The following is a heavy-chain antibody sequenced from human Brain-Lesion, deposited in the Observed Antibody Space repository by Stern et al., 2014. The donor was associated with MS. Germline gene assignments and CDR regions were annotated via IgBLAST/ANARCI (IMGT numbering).Heavy chain of an antibody. J-gene: IGHJ5*01. CDR1: AFTFSNYW. D-gene: IGHD3-10*01. Sequence: EVQLVESGGGLVQPGGSLRLSCAASAFTFSNYWMHWVRQAPGKGLVWVSRVNNDGRRTSYADSVKGRFTMSRDNAKNTLYLQMNSLRVEDTAIYYCARGERWFDSWGQGTLVTVSS. V-gene: IGHV3-74*02. CDR3: ARGERWFDS. CDR2: VNNDGRRT.